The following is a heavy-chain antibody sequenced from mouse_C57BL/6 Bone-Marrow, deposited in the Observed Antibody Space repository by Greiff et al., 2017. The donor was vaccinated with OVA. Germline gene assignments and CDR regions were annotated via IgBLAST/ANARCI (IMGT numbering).Heavy chain of an antibody. CDR3: ARNPPYYGILYWYFDV. J-gene: IGHJ1*03. CDR1: GYTFTDYY. V-gene: IGHV1-77*01. D-gene: IGHD2-10*01. CDR2: IGPGSGST. Sequence: QVQLQQSGAELVKPGASVKISCKASGYTFTDYYINWVKQRPGQGLEWIGKIGPGSGSTYYNEKFKGKATLTADKSSSTAYMQLSSLTSEDSAVDFCARNPPYYGILYWYFDVWGTGTTVTVSS.